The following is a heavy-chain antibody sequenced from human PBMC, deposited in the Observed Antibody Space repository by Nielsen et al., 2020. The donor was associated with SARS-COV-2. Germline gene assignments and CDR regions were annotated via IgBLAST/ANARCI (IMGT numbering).Heavy chain of an antibody. CDR3: TRDRDYSSSWWTGGYYYYYYMDV. J-gene: IGHJ6*03. V-gene: IGHV3-49*03. CDR1: GFTFGDYA. CDR2: IRSKAYGGTT. Sequence: GGSLRLSCTASGFTFGDYAMSWFRQAPGKGLEWVGFIRSKAYGGTTEYAASVKGRFTISRDDSKSIAYLQMNSLKTEDTAVYYCTRDRDYSSSWWTGGYYYYYYMDVWGKGTTVTVSS. D-gene: IGHD6-13*01.